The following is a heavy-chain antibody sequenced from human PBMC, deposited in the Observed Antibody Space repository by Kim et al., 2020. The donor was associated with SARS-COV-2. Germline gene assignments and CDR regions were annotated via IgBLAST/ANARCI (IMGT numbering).Heavy chain of an antibody. CDR2: IYYSGST. V-gene: IGHV4-30-4*01. CDR3: ARVAMANAFDI. CDR1: GGSISSGDYY. D-gene: IGHD5-18*01. J-gene: IGHJ3*02. Sequence: SETLSLTCTVSGGSISSGDYYWSWIRQPPGKGLEWIGYIYYSGSTYYNPSLKSRVTISVDTSKNQFSLKLSSVTAADTAVYYCARVAMANAFDILGQGTMVTVSS.